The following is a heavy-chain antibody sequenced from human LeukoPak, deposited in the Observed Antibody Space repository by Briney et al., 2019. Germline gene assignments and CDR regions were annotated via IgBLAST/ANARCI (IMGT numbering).Heavy chain of an antibody. CDR2: ISAYNGNT. CDR1: GYTFTSYG. D-gene: IGHD6-13*01. V-gene: IGHV1-18*01. J-gene: IGHJ5*02. Sequence: ASVKVSCKASGYTFTSYGISWVRQAPGQGLEWMGWISAYNGNTNYAQKLQGRVTMTTDTSTSTAYMELRSLRSDDTAAYYCARDGGGAIAAATFDPWGQGTLVTVSS. CDR3: ARDGGGAIAAATFDP.